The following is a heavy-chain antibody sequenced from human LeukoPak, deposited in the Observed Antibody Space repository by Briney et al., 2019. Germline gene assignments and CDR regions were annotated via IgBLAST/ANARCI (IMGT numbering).Heavy chain of an antibody. CDR2: ILGSGDST. CDR1: GFTFSNYA. V-gene: IGHV3-23*01. Sequence: GGSLRLSCAASGFTFSNYAMSWVRQAPGKGLEWVSGILGSGDSTYYADSVKGRFTISRDNSKNILYLQMNGLRAEDTAVYYCARATGNSGYYALDYWGQGTLVIVSS. CDR3: ARATGNSGYYALDY. D-gene: IGHD3-22*01. J-gene: IGHJ4*02.